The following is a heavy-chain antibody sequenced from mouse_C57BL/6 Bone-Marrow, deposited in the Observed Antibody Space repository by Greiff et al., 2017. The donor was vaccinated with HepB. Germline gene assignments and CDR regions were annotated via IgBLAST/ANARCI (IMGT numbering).Heavy chain of an antibody. CDR2: IRNKANNHAT. J-gene: IGHJ3*01. D-gene: IGHD1-1*01. CDR3: TRGGHYYGSSYGPLAY. V-gene: IGHV6-6*01. CDR1: GFTFSDAW. Sequence: EVKLVESGGGLVQPGGSMKLSCAASGFTFSDAWMDWVRQSPEKGLEWVAEIRNKANNHATYYAESVKGRFTISRDDSKSSVYLQMNSLRAEDTGIYYCTRGGHYYGSSYGPLAYWGQGTLVTVSA.